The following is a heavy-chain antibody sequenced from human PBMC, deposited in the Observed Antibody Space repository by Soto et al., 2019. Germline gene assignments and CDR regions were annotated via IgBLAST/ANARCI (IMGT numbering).Heavy chain of an antibody. J-gene: IGHJ5*02. Sequence: SETLSLTCTASGGSISSYYWSWIRQPPGKGLEWIGYIYYSGSTNYNPSLKSRVTISVDTSKNQFSLKLSSVTAADTAVYYCARGQQVWWLRKENWFDHWGQGTLVTVSS. D-gene: IGHD5-12*01. V-gene: IGHV4-59*01. CDR2: IYYSGST. CDR3: ARGQQVWWLRKENWFDH. CDR1: GGSISSYY.